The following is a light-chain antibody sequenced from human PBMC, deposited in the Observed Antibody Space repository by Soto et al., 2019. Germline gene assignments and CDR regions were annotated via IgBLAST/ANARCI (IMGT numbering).Light chain of an antibody. CDR2: DTS. V-gene: IGKV3-20*01. Sequence: DIVLTQSPDTLSLSPGERVTLSCRASQIISSNYLAWYQQKPGQAPRLLIYDTSTRASGIPYRFTCSASGTDSTLTISRLEPEDFAVYYCQQYGPSPMYTFGQGTKLEIK. J-gene: IGKJ2*01. CDR3: QQYGPSPMYT. CDR1: QIISSNY.